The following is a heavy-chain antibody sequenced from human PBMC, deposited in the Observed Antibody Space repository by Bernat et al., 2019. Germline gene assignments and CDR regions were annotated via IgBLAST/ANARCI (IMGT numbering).Heavy chain of an antibody. CDR3: ARGIQLWLSSNDAFDI. CDR1: GFTFSSYG. V-gene: IGHV3-33*01. D-gene: IGHD5-18*01. CDR2: IWYDGSNK. J-gene: IGHJ3*02. Sequence: QVQLVESGGGVVQPGRSLRLSCAASGFTFSSYGMHWVRQAPGKGLEWVAVIWYDGSNKYYADSVKGRFTISRDNSKNTLYLQMNSLRAEDTAVYYCARGIQLWLSSNDAFDIWGQGTMVTVSS.